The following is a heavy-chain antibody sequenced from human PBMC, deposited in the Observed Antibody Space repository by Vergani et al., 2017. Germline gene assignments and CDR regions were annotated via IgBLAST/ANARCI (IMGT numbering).Heavy chain of an antibody. CDR1: GGSISSYY. D-gene: IGHD5-18*01. Sequence: QVQLQESGPGLVKPSETLYLTCTVSGGSISSYYWSWIRQPPGKGLEWIGYIYYSGSTNYNPSLKSRVTISVDTSKNQFSLKLSSVTAADTAVYYCARDNGGYSYGYFTPYGMDVWGQGTTVTVSS. CDR3: ARDNGGYSYGYFTPYGMDV. J-gene: IGHJ6*02. CDR2: IYYSGST. V-gene: IGHV4-59*12.